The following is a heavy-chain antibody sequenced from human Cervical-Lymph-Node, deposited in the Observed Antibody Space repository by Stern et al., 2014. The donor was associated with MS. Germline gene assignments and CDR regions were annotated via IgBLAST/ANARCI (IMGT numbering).Heavy chain of an antibody. CDR3: ARMVGATGYYYDVDV. CDR2: IDWTNDK. J-gene: IGHJ6*02. CDR1: GFSLSSDGMC. V-gene: IGHV2-70*01. D-gene: IGHD1-26*01. Sequence: QITLKESGPAVVKPTQTLTLTCTFSGFSLSSDGMCVTWIRQPPGKALEWLALIDWTNDKDYNISLKTRLTISKDHPKNQVVLTMANIDPMDTATYYCARMVGATGYYYDVDVWGQGTTVTVSS.